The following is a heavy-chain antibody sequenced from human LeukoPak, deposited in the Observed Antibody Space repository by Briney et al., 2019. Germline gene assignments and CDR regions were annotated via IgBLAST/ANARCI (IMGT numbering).Heavy chain of an antibody. CDR2: IYWDDDK. CDR1: GFSXSLINSGVX. J-gene: IGHJ4*02. CDR3: ARRQAYGDYNY. D-gene: IGHD4-17*01. Sequence: KQSGPTLVNPTQTLTLTCAFSGFSXSLINSGVXVXXXXXXXXXXXEWLALIYWDDDKXXSPALKSRLTITKDTSKNQVVLTMTXMDPVDTATYYCARRQAYGDYNYWGQGTLVTVSS. V-gene: IGHV2-5*02.